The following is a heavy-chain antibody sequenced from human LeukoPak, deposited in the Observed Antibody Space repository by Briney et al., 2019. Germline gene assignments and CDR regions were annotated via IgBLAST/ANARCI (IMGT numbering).Heavy chain of an antibody. J-gene: IGHJ4*02. D-gene: IGHD6-19*01. Sequence: GGSLRLSCAASGFTFSTYGMHWVCQAPGKGLEWVAVIWNDGSNKYCADSVKGRFTISRDNSKNTLYLQMNSLRVEDTAVYYCARDLGGWPFDYWGQGTLVTVSS. V-gene: IGHV3-33*01. CDR1: GFTFSTYG. CDR2: IWNDGSNK. CDR3: ARDLGGWPFDY.